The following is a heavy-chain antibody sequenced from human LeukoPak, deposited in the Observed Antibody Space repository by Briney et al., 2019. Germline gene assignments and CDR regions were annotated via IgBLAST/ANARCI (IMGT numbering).Heavy chain of an antibody. Sequence: SETLSLTCTVSGDSISSFYWSWIRQPPGKGLEWIGYIYYNGNTNSNPSLKSRVTISVDTSKNQFSLKLSSVTAADTAVYYCARASGSGNPWFPWGFWGQGTLVTVSS. CDR1: GDSISSFY. J-gene: IGHJ4*02. D-gene: IGHD2-15*01. CDR2: IYYNGNT. V-gene: IGHV4-59*01. CDR3: ARASGSGNPWFPWGF.